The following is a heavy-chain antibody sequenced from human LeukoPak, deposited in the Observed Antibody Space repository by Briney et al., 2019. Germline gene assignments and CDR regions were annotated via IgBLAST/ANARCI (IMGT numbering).Heavy chain of an antibody. CDR3: ARVTYYYDSRGYSDY. D-gene: IGHD3-22*01. J-gene: IGHJ4*02. Sequence: SVKVSCKASGGTFSSYAISWVRQAPGQGLEWMXRIIPIFGIANYAQKFQGRVTITADKSTSTAYMELSSLRSEDTAVYYCARVTYYYDSRGYSDYWGQGTLVTVSS. V-gene: IGHV1-69*04. CDR2: IIPIFGIA. CDR1: GGTFSSYA.